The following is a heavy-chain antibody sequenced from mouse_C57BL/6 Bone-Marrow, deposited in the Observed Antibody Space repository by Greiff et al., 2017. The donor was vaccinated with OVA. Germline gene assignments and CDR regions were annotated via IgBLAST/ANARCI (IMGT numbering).Heavy chain of an antibody. J-gene: IGHJ4*01. Sequence: VQLKESGPELVKPGASVKISCKASGYSFTGYYMNWVKQSPEKSLEWIGEINPSTGGTTYNQKFKAKATLTVDKSSSTAYMQLKSLRSEDSAVYYCARWGDYWGQGTSVTVSS. CDR1: GYSFTGYY. CDR3: ARWGDY. CDR2: INPSTGGT. V-gene: IGHV1-42*01.